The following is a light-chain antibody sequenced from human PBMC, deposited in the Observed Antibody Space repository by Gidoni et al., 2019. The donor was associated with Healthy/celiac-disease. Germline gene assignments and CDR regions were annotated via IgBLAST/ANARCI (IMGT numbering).Light chain of an antibody. CDR3: QVWDSSSDLGV. V-gene: IGLV3-21*04. J-gene: IGLJ3*02. CDR1: NIGSKS. Sequence: SYVLTQPPPVSVAPGKTARITCGGNNIGSKSVHWYQQKPGQAPVLVIYYDSDRPSGIPERFSGSNSGNTATLTISRVEAGDEADYYCQVWDSSSDLGVFGGGTKLTVL. CDR2: YDS.